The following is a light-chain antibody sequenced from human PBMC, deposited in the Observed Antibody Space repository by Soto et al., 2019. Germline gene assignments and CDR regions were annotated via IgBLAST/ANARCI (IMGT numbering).Light chain of an antibody. J-gene: IGKJ1*01. Sequence: EIVMTQSPATLSVSPGERATLSCRASQSVSSNLAWYQQKPGQAPSLLIYGASTRATGIPARFSGSGSGTEFTLTISRLQSEDFAVYYCQQYNNWTPWTFGQGTKVEIK. CDR3: QQYNNWTPWT. CDR1: QSVSSN. CDR2: GAS. V-gene: IGKV3-15*01.